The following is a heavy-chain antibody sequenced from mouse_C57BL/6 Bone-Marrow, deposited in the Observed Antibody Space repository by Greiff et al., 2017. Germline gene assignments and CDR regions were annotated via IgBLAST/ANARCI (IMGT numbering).Heavy chain of an antibody. D-gene: IGHD1-1*01. Sequence: QVQLQQSGAELVRPGASVKLSCKASGYTFTDYYINWVKQRPGQGLEWIARIYPGSGNTYYNEKFKGKATLTAEKSSSTAYMQLSSLTSEDSAVYCWARFEDYDGSYWYFDVWGTGTTVTVSS. V-gene: IGHV1-76*01. CDR3: ARFEDYDGSYWYFDV. J-gene: IGHJ1*03. CDR1: GYTFTDYY. CDR2: IYPGSGNT.